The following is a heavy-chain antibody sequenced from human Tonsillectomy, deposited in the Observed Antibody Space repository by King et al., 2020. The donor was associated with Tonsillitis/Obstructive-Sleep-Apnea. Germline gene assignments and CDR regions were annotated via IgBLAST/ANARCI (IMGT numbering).Heavy chain of an antibody. D-gene: IGHD2-15*01. CDR2: INPSDGIT. CDR3: ARDDKDDRYLDC. CDR1: GYTFTRYY. J-gene: IGHJ4*02. V-gene: IGHV1-46*01. Sequence: VQLVESGAEVKKPGASVKVSCKAYGYTFTRYYIHWVRQAPGQGLEWMGIINPSDGITTYAQKFQGRVTMTRDTSTNTVHMELSSLRSEDTAVYFCARDDKDDRYLDCWGQGTLVTVSS.